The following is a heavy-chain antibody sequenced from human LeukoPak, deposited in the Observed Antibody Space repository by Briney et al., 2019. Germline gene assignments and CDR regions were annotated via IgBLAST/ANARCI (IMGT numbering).Heavy chain of an antibody. D-gene: IGHD6-19*01. J-gene: IGHJ6*03. CDR2: ISAYNGNT. CDR3: ARVQGYSSGWCYYYMDV. Sequence: GASVKVSRKASGYTFSSYGISWVRQAPGQGLEWMGWISAYNGNTKYVQKFQGRVTMTTDTSTSTAYMELRSLRSDDTAVYYCARVQGYSSGWCYYYMDVWGKGTTVTVSS. V-gene: IGHV1-18*01. CDR1: GYTFSSYG.